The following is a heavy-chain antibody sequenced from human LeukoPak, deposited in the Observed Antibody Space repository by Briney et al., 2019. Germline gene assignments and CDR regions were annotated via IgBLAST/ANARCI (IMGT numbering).Heavy chain of an antibody. D-gene: IGHD1-14*01. CDR1: GFTFSSYS. CDR2: ISSSSRYI. CDR3: SRDLTTSATAYFQH. V-gene: IGHV3-21*01. J-gene: IGHJ1*01. Sequence: GGSLRLSCAASGFTFSSYSMHWVRQAPGKGLEWVSSISSSSRYIYYADSVKGRFTISRDNAKNSLYLQMNSLRAEDTAVYYCSRDLTTSATAYFQHWGQGTLVTVSS.